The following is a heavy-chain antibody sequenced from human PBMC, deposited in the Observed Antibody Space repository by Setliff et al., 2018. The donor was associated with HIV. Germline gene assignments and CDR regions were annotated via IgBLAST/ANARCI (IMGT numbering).Heavy chain of an antibody. CDR2: IKNKGDGGTT. CDR3: ATTLKIVVVVAATIFDY. Sequence: GGSLRLSCAASGFSFSNAWMSWVRQAPGKGLEWVGRIKNKGDGGTTDYAAPVKGRFTISRDNSKNTLYLQMNSLRAEDTAVYYCATTLKIVVVVAATIFDYWGQGTLVTVSS. V-gene: IGHV3-15*01. CDR1: GFSFSNAW. J-gene: IGHJ4*02. D-gene: IGHD2-15*01.